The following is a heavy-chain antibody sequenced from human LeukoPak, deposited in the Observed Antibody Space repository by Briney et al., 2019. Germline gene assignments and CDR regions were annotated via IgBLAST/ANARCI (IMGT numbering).Heavy chain of an antibody. V-gene: IGHV1-18*01. D-gene: IGHD3-16*02. J-gene: IGHJ4*02. CDR2: ISAYNGNT. CDR1: GYTFTSYG. Sequence: GASVKVSCKASGYTFTSYGISWVRQAPGQGLEWMGWISAYNGNTNYAQKLQGRVTMTTDTSTSTAYMELRSLRSDDTAVYYCARDGIMITFGGVIVPFDYWGQGTLVTVSS. CDR3: ARDGIMITFGGVIVPFDY.